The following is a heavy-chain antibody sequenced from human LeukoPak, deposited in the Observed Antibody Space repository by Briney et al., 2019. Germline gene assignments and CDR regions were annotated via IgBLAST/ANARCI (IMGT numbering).Heavy chain of an antibody. Sequence: PSETLSLTCTVSGGSISTYYWSWIRQPPGKGLEWIAYIYYSGSTEYNPSLKSRVTMSVDTSKNQFSLKLSSVTAADTAVYYCASGTPRAAAGPFDYWGQGTLVTVSS. D-gene: IGHD6-13*01. V-gene: IGHV4-59*12. CDR3: ASGTPRAAAGPFDY. CDR2: IYYSGST. J-gene: IGHJ4*02. CDR1: GGSISTYY.